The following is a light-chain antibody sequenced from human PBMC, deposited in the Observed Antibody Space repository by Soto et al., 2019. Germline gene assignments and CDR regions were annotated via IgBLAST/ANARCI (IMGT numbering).Light chain of an antibody. CDR2: GAS. CDR1: QSVSSN. CDR3: EQYNNWWT. Sequence: EVLLRQSRATLNVSPGERATLSCRASQSVSSNLAWYQQKPGQAPRLLIYGASTRATGIPARFSGSGSGTEFTLTISSLQSEDFAVYYCEQYNNWWTSGQGSKA. J-gene: IGKJ1*01. V-gene: IGKV3-15*01.